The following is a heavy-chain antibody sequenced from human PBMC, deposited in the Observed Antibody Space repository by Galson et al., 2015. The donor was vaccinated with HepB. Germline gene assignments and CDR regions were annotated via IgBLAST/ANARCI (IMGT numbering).Heavy chain of an antibody. Sequence: CAISGDSVSSNSAAWNRIRQSPSRGPEWLGRTYYRSKWYNDYAVSVKSRITINPDTSKNQFSLQLNSVTPEDTAVYYCARDRLLAVAGYFDYWGQGTLVTVSS. CDR2: TYYRSKWYN. CDR1: GDSVSSNSAA. V-gene: IGHV6-1*01. D-gene: IGHD6-19*01. CDR3: ARDRLLAVAGYFDY. J-gene: IGHJ4*02.